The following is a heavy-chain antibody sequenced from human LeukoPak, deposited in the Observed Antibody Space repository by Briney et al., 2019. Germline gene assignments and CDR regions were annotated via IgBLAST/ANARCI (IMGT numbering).Heavy chain of an antibody. Sequence: GGSLRLSYAASGFTFSSYSMNWVRQAPGKGLEWVSYINSSSSTIYYADSVKGRFTISRDNAKNSLYLQMNSLRDEDTAVYYCARGDLGDYDSSGYYNWGQGALVTVPS. D-gene: IGHD3-22*01. CDR1: GFTFSSYS. CDR3: ARGDLGDYDSSGYYN. V-gene: IGHV3-48*02. J-gene: IGHJ4*02. CDR2: INSSSSTI.